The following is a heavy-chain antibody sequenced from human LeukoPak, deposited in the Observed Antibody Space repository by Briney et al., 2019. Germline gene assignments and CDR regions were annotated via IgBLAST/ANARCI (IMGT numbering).Heavy chain of an antibody. J-gene: IGHJ3*02. Sequence: PSETLSLTCTVSGYTISSGYYWGWIRQPPGKGLEWIGSIYHSGSTYYNPSLKSRVTISVDTSKNQFSLKLSSVTAADTAVYYCARSGVGLDAFDIWGQGTMVTVSS. D-gene: IGHD3-3*01. V-gene: IGHV4-38-2*02. CDR3: ARSGVGLDAFDI. CDR1: GYTISSGYY. CDR2: IYHSGST.